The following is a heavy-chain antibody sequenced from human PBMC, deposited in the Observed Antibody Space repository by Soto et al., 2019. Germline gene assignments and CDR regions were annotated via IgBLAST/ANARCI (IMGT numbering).Heavy chain of an antibody. D-gene: IGHD3-10*01. CDR2: IIPIFGTA. CDR1: GGTFSSYA. V-gene: IGHV1-69*01. Sequence: QVQLVQSGAEVKRPGSSVKVSCKASGGTFSSYAISWVRQAPGQGLEWMGGIIPIFGTANYAQKFQGRVTITADESTSTAYMELSSLRSEDTAVYYCASRLWFGEYYYYGMDVWGQGTTVTVSS. J-gene: IGHJ6*02. CDR3: ASRLWFGEYYYYGMDV.